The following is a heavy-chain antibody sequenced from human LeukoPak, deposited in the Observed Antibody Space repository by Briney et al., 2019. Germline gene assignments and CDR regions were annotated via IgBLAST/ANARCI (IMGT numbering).Heavy chain of an antibody. Sequence: PGESLQISCKVSGYSFTSYCIGWVRQMPGKGLEWMGIIYPGDSGPTYSPSFQGQVTISVDQSINTAYLQWGSLQASDTAMYYCGMSGDRVPLQDDVFDVWGQGTMVTVST. CDR1: GYSFTSYC. V-gene: IGHV5-51*01. D-gene: IGHD1-26*01. J-gene: IGHJ3*01. CDR3: GMSGDRVPLQDDVFDV. CDR2: IYPGDSGP.